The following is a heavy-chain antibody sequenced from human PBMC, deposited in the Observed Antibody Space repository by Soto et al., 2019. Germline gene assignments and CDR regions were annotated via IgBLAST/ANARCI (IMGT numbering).Heavy chain of an antibody. CDR2: INPSGGST. V-gene: IGHV1-46*01. CDR3: APPPSHATSWYHLNY. D-gene: IGHD6-13*01. J-gene: IGHJ4*02. Sequence: GASVKVSCKASGYTFTSYYMHWVRQAPGQGLEWMGFINPSGGSTTYAQNFQGRVTMTRDTSTGTVYMELSSLRSEDTAVYYCAPPPSHATSWYHLNYWGKEPRITSPQ. CDR1: GYTFTSYY.